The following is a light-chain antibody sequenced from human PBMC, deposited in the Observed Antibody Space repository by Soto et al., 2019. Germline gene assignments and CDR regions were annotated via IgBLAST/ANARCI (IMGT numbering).Light chain of an antibody. CDR1: QSISSW. Sequence: DIQMTQSPSTLSASVGDRVTITCRASQSISSWLAWYQQKPGKAPKLLIYKASSLESGVPSRFRRSGSGTDFTLTISGLQSEDFALEYCQQYQNLWTFGQGTKVDI. J-gene: IGKJ1*01. CDR2: KAS. CDR3: QQYQNLWT. V-gene: IGKV1-5*03.